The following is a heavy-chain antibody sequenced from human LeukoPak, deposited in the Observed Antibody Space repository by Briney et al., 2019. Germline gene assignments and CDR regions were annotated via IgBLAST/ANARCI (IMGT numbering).Heavy chain of an antibody. CDR1: GFTFSSYA. D-gene: IGHD5-24*01. CDR2: ISYDGSNK. Sequence: GGSLRLSCAASGFTFSSYAMHWVRQAPGKGLEWVAVISYDGSNKYYADSVKGRFTISRDNAKNSLYLQMNSLRAEDTAVYYCARDGRSGDGYTLDAFDIWGQGTMVTVSS. CDR3: ARDGRSGDGYTLDAFDI. J-gene: IGHJ3*02. V-gene: IGHV3-30*04.